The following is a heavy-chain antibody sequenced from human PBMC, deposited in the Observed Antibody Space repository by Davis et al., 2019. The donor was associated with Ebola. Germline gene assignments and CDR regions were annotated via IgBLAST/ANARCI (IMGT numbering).Heavy chain of an antibody. CDR1: GGSISSSNW. V-gene: IGHV4-4*02. J-gene: IGHJ6*04. D-gene: IGHD6-13*01. CDR3: AGTPDYGMDV. CDR2: IYHSGST. Sequence: SETLSLTCAVSGGSISSSNWWSWVRQPPGKGLEWIGEIYHSGSTNYNPSLKSRVTISADTSKNQFSLKLSSVTAADTAVYYAAGTPDYGMDVWGKGTTVTVSS.